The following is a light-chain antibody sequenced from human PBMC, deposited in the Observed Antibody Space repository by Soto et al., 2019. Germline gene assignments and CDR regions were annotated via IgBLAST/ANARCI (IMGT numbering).Light chain of an antibody. J-gene: IGLJ3*02. CDR2: STN. CDR3: VPFWV. Sequence: QTVVTQEPSFSVSPGGTVTLTCGLSSGSVSTSYYPSWYQQTPGQAPRTLIYSTNTRSSGVPDRFSGSILGNKAALTITGAQADDESDYYCVPFWVFGGGTKLTVL. V-gene: IGLV8-61*01. CDR1: SGSVSTSYY.